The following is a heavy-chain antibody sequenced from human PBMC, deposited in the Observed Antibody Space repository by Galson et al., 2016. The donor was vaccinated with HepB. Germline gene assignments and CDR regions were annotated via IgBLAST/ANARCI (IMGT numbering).Heavy chain of an antibody. D-gene: IGHD6-13*01. Sequence: QSGAEVKKSGDSLTISCKGSGYNFATHWIAWVRQMPGKGLEWMGIIYPTDSDTRYSPSFQGQVTISADKSISTAYLQWSGLKASDTATYYCATRGSRAGSSWYYFDYWGQGTLVTVSS. V-gene: IGHV5-51*01. CDR3: ATRGSRAGSSWYYFDY. CDR1: GYNFATHW. J-gene: IGHJ4*02. CDR2: IYPTDSDT.